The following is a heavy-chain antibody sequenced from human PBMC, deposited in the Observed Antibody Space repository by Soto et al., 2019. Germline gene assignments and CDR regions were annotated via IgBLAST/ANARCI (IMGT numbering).Heavy chain of an antibody. V-gene: IGHV3-23*01. D-gene: IGHD5-12*01. CDR2: ISGSGGST. J-gene: IGHJ4*02. CDR1: GFTFSSYA. Sequence: PGGSLRLSCAASGFTFSSYAMSWVRQAPGKGLEWVSAISGSGGSTYYADSVKGRFTISRDNSKNTLYLQMNSLRAEDTAVYYCAKDPGRDGYNLGLVYWGQGTLVTVSS. CDR3: AKDPGRDGYNLGLVY.